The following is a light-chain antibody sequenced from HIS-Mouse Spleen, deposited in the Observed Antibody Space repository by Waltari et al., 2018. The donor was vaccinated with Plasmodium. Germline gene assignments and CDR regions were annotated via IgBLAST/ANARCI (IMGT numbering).Light chain of an antibody. CDR2: QDS. CDR1: KLGDKY. V-gene: IGLV3-1*01. CDR3: QAWDSSTVV. Sequence: SYELTQPPSVSVSPGQTASITCSGDKLGDKYACWYQQKPGQSPVRVIDQDSKRPSGIPDRFSCSNAGNTATLTISGTQAMDEADYYCQAWDSSTVVFGGGTKLTVL. J-gene: IGLJ2*01.